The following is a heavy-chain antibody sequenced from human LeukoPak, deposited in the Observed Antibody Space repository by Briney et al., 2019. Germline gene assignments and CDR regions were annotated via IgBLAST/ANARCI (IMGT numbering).Heavy chain of an antibody. V-gene: IGHV1-46*01. J-gene: IGHJ5*02. Sequence: ASVTVSCKASGYSFTSHYMHWVRQAPGQGLEWMGLINPRGTATRYAESFQGRLTLTRDLSTSTDYMELSSLRSDDTAVYFCARDTSEGDYAWWFDPWGQGTLVTVAS. CDR1: GYSFTSHY. D-gene: IGHD3-16*01. CDR2: INPRGTAT. CDR3: ARDTSEGDYAWWFDP.